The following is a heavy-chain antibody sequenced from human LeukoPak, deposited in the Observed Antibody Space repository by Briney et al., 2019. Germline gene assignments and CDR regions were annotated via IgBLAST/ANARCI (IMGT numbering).Heavy chain of an antibody. CDR1: GGSFSGYY. J-gene: IGHJ3*02. D-gene: IGHD3-10*01. CDR2: INHSGST. Sequence: PSETLSLTCAVYGGSFSGYYWSWIRQPPGKGLEWIGEINHSGSTNYNPSLKSRVTISVDTSKNQFSLKLSSVTAADTAVYCCALTYCSGRSDAFDIWGQGTMVTVSS. CDR3: ALTYCSGRSDAFDI. V-gene: IGHV4-34*01.